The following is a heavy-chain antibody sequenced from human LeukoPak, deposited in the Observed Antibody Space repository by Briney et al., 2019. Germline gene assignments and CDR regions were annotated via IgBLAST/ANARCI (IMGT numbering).Heavy chain of an antibody. Sequence: ASVKVSCKASGYTFTAYYIHWVRQAPGQGLEWMGWINPNSGGTNYAQKFQGRVTMTRDTSISTAYMELSRLRSDDTAVYYCARGGYYYDSSGFHHDAFDIWGQGTMVTVSS. D-gene: IGHD3-22*01. CDR1: GYTFTAYY. CDR3: ARGGYYYDSSGFHHDAFDI. V-gene: IGHV1-2*02. J-gene: IGHJ3*02. CDR2: INPNSGGT.